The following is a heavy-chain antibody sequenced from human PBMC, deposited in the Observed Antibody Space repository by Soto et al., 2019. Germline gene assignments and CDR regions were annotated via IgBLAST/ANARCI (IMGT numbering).Heavy chain of an antibody. CDR1: GGSISSYY. V-gene: IGHV4-59*12. Sequence: PSETLSLTCTVSGGSISSYYWIWIRQPPGKGLEWIGYIYYSGSTNYNPSLKSRVTISVDTSKNQFSLKLSSVTAADTAVYYCARGTGYSYGQNYYYYGMDVWGQGTTVTVSS. CDR2: IYYSGST. CDR3: ARGTGYSYGQNYYYYGMDV. D-gene: IGHD5-18*01. J-gene: IGHJ6*02.